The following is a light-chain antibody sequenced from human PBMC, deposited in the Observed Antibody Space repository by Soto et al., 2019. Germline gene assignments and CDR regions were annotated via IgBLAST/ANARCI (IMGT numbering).Light chain of an antibody. CDR3: LQHDATPLT. V-gene: IGKV3-20*01. CDR2: GAA. Sequence: MLSAQSPGTLSLPPGERATLSCMASQSFSSRKIAWFQQKPGQPPRLLMYGAASRSTSIPDGMIGGGSGTDFSLTIIRREPDDFAVYYCLQHDATPLTFGGGTKVDIK. CDR1: QSFSSRK. J-gene: IGKJ4*01.